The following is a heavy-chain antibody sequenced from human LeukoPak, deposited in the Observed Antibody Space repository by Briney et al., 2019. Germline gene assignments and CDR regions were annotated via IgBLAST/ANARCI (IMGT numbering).Heavy chain of an antibody. CDR3: AHRLTVFELELHNWFDP. CDR1: GFSLSTSGVG. CDR2: IYWNDDK. J-gene: IGHJ5*02. Sequence: SGPTLVNPTQTLTLTCTFSGFSLSTSGVGVGWIRQPPGKALEWLALIYWNDDKRYSPSPKSRLTITKDTSKNQVVLTMTNMDPVDTATYYCAHRLTVFELELHNWFDPWGQGTLVTVSS. D-gene: IGHD1-7*01. V-gene: IGHV2-5*01.